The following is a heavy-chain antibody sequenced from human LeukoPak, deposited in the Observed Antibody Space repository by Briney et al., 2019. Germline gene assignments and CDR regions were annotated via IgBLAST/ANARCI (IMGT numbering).Heavy chain of an antibody. CDR1: GYSFTSYW. D-gene: IGHD3-22*01. CDR2: IYPGDSDT. CDR3: ARRVGEYDSSGSRGSLDY. V-gene: IGHV5-51*01. Sequence: GESLKISCKGSGYSFTSYWIGWVRQMPGKGLEWMGIIYPGDSDTRYSPSFQGQVTISADKSISTAYLQWSSLKASDTAMYYCARRVGEYDSSGSRGSLDYWGQGTLVTVSS. J-gene: IGHJ4*02.